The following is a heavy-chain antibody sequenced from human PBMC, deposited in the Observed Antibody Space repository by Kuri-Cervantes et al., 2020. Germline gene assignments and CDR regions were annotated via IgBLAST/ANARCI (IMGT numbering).Heavy chain of an antibody. CDR2: ISSSSSYI. J-gene: IGHJ4*02. D-gene: IGHD6-13*01. Sequence: GASLKISCAASGFTFSSYSMNWVRQAPGKGLEWVSSISSSSSYIYYADSVKGRFTISRDNAKNSLYLQMNSLRAEDTAVYYCARDGIRIAAAFDYWGQGTLVTVSS. CDR1: GFTFSSYS. CDR3: ARDGIRIAAAFDY. V-gene: IGHV3-21*01.